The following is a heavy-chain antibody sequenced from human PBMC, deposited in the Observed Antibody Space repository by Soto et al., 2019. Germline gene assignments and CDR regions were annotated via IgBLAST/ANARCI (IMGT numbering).Heavy chain of an antibody. CDR3: ASPTTVNYYYYGMDV. D-gene: IGHD4-17*01. CDR2: ISSSGSTI. V-gene: IGHV3-48*03. J-gene: IGHJ6*02. Sequence: YISSSGSTIYYADSVKGLFTISRDNAKNSLYLQMNSLRAEDTAVYYCASPTTVNYYYYGMDVWGQGNTVTVS.